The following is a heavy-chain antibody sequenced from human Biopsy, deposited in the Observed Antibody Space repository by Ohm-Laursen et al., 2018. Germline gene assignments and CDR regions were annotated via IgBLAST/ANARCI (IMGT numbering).Heavy chain of an antibody. J-gene: IGHJ5*02. Sequence: TLSLTCTVSGGSVSSNVHYWAWIRQPPGKGLECIGTVFHSGITFYNPSLKSRVTISIDPSKNQFSLNLSSVTAADTAVYYCARHPTGFWFDPWGQGTLVTVSS. V-gene: IGHV4-39*01. CDR2: VFHSGIT. CDR3: ARHPTGFWFDP. CDR1: GGSVSSNVHY.